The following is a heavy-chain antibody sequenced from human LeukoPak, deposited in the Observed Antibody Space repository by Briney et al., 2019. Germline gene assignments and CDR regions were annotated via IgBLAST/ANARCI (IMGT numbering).Heavy chain of an antibody. D-gene: IGHD1-26*01. J-gene: IGHJ6*03. Sequence: ASVKVSCKASGHTFTSYGISWVRQAPGQGLEWMGWISAYNGNTNYAQKLQGRVTMTTDTSTSTAYMELSRLRSDDTAVYYCARGSYYYYYMDVWGKGTTVTISS. CDR1: GHTFTSYG. V-gene: IGHV1-18*01. CDR3: ARGSYYYYYMDV. CDR2: ISAYNGNT.